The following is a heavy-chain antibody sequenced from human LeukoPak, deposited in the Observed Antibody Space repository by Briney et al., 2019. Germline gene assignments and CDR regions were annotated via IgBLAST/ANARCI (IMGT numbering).Heavy chain of an antibody. CDR1: GDSVTTYY. D-gene: IGHD4-11*01. CDR3: ARDGSNWSNDYYHGVDV. J-gene: IGHJ6*02. CDR2: IYYSGSA. Sequence: SETLSLTCTVSGDSVTTYYWSWIRQPPGKGLEWLGYIYYSGSATYNPSLKSRVTISVDTSKNQFTLKLSSVTAADTAVYYCARDGSNWSNDYYHGVDVWGQGTTVTVSS. V-gene: IGHV4-59*02.